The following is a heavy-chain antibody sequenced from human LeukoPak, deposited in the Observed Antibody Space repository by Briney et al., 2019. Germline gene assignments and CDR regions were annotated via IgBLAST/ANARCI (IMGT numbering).Heavy chain of an antibody. V-gene: IGHV1-69*06. J-gene: IGHJ4*02. Sequence: GASVKVSCKASGGTFSSYAISWVRQAPGQGLEWMGGIIPIFGTANYAQKFQGRVTITADKSTSTAYMELSSLRSEDTAVYYCAMVGSGSGSYYLPWVDYWGQGTLVTVSS. D-gene: IGHD3-10*01. CDR1: GGTFSSYA. CDR2: IIPIFGTA. CDR3: AMVGSGSGSYYLPWVDY.